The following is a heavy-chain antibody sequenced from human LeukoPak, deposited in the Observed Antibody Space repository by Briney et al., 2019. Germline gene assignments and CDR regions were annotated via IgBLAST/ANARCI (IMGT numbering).Heavy chain of an antibody. V-gene: IGHV3-72*01. Sequence: PGGSLRLSCAASGFTFSDHYMDWVRQAPGKGLEWVGRTRNKANSYTTEYAASVKGRFTISRDDSKNSLYLQMNSLKTEDTAVYYCAGTKPDYDFWSGPTDDAFDIWGQGTMVTVSS. D-gene: IGHD3-3*01. J-gene: IGHJ3*02. CDR2: TRNKANSYTT. CDR1: GFTFSDHY. CDR3: AGTKPDYDFWSGPTDDAFDI.